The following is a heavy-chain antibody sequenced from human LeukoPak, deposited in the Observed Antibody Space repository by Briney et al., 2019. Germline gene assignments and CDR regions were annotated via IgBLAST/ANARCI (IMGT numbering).Heavy chain of an antibody. J-gene: IGHJ6*03. Sequence: ASVKVSCKASGYTFTSYDISWVRQAPGQGLEWMGWISAYNGNTNYAQKLQGRVTMTTDTSTSTAYMELRSLRSDDTAVYYCARDGHYGDHYNYYYYMDVWGKGTTVTVSS. D-gene: IGHD4-17*01. V-gene: IGHV1-18*01. CDR1: GYTFTSYD. CDR2: ISAYNGNT. CDR3: ARDGHYGDHYNYYYYMDV.